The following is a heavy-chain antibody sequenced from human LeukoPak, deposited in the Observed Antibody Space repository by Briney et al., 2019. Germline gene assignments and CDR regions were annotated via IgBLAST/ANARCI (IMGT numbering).Heavy chain of an antibody. CDR1: GGSISSSSYY. Sequence: SETLSLTCTVSGGSISSSSYYWGWIRQPPGKGLEWIGSIYYSGSTYYNPSLKSRVTISVDTSKNQFSLKLSSVTAADTAVYYCARRDTSSWYKDDAFDIWGQGTMVTVSS. J-gene: IGHJ3*02. V-gene: IGHV4-39*01. CDR2: IYYSGST. D-gene: IGHD6-13*01. CDR3: ARRDTSSWYKDDAFDI.